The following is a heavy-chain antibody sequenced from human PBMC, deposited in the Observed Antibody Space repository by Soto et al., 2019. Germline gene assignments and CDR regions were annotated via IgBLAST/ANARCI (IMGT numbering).Heavy chain of an antibody. Sequence: QVQLVESGGGVVQPGRSLRLSCAASGFTFSSYAMHWVRQAPGKGLEWVAVISYDGSNKYYADSVKGRFTISRDNSKITLNLQMNSLRAEDTAVYYCARDKHPTHPKKIGPRSWPVDYWGQGTLVTVSS. CDR2: ISYDGSNK. J-gene: IGHJ4*02. D-gene: IGHD2-21*01. V-gene: IGHV3-30-3*01. CDR1: GFTFSSYA. CDR3: ARDKHPTHPKKIGPRSWPVDY.